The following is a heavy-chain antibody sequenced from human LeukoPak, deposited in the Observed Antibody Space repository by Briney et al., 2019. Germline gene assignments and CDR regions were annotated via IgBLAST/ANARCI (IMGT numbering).Heavy chain of an antibody. V-gene: IGHV4-59*01. CDR3: ARDRYTYYDTSGYSQTIYGMDV. Sequence: PSETLSLTCSVSGGSIRSYYWSWIRQPPGKGLEWIGYIYYNGFTNYNPSLKSRVTISIDTSRSQFSLKLTSVTAADTAVYYCARDRYTYYDTSGYSQTIYGMDVWGQGTTVTVSS. CDR2: IYYNGFT. D-gene: IGHD3-22*01. CDR1: GGSIRSYY. J-gene: IGHJ6*02.